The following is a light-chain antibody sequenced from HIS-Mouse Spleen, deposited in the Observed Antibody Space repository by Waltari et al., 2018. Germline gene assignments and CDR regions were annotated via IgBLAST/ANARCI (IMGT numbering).Light chain of an antibody. CDR2: EGS. J-gene: IGLJ3*02. CDR1: SSDVGRYNL. V-gene: IGLV2-23*01. CDR3: CSYAGSSTLV. Sequence: QSALTQPASVSGSPGPSITISCTGTSSDVGRYNLVPWYQQHPGKAPKPMIYEGSKRPSGVSNRFSGSKSGNTASLTISGLQAEDEADYYCCSYAGSSTLVFGGGTKLTVL.